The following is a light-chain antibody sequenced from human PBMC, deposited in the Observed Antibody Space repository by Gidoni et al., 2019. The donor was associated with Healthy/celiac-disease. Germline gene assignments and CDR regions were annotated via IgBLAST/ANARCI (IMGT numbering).Light chain of an antibody. V-gene: IGKV3-20*01. CDR2: GAS. J-gene: IGKJ3*01. CDR3: QQYGSSHQFT. CDR1: QSVSSSY. Sequence: TLSCRASQSVSSSYLAWYQQKPGQAPRLLIYGASSRATGIPDRFSGSGSGTDFTLTISRLEPEDFAVYYCQQYGSSHQFTFGPGTKVISN.